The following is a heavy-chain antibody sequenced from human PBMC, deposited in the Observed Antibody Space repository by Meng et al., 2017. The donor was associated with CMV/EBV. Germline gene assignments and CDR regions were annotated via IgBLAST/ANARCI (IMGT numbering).Heavy chain of an antibody. J-gene: IGHJ4*02. CDR1: GFTFSSYA. CDR2: KSYDGSNK. Sequence: VVLVGAGGGVGQPWRALRLSCAASGFTFSSYAMHWGRQAPGKGLEWVAVKSYDGSNKYYADSVKGRFTISRDNSKNTLYLQMNSLRAEDTAVYYCARGDYFDYWGQGTLVTVSS. V-gene: IGHV3-30-3*01. CDR3: ARGDYFDY.